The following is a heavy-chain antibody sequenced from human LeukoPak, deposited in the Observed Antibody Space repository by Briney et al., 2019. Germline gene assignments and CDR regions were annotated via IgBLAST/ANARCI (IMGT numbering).Heavy chain of an antibody. CDR2: IYYSGST. D-gene: IGHD3-10*01. V-gene: IGHV4-59*01. J-gene: IGHJ4*01. CDR1: GGSISSYY. Sequence: PSETLSLTCTVSGGSISSYYWSWIRQPPGKGLEWIGYIYYSGSTNYNPSLKSRVTISVDTSKNQFSLKLSSVTAADTAVYYCARDKGVWFGELLANWGQEPWSPSPQ. CDR3: ARDKGVWFGELLAN.